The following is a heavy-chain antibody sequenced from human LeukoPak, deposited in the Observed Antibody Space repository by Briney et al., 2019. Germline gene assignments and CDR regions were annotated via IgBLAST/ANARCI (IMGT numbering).Heavy chain of an antibody. CDR1: GFTFSNYA. J-gene: IGHJ4*02. V-gene: IGHV3-23*01. CDR2: ISGSGGSK. CDR3: ARDLPDY. Sequence: GGSLRLSCAASGFTFSNYAMSWVRQASGKGLEWVSTISGSGGSKNCAASVKGRFTISRDNSKNTLYLQMNSLRAEDTAVYYCARDLPDYWGQGTLVTVSS.